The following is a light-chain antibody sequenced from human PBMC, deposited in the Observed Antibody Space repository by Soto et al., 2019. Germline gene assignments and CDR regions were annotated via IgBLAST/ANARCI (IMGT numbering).Light chain of an antibody. CDR1: SYNIGSNT. V-gene: IGLV1-44*01. J-gene: IGLJ2*01. CDR2: GQN. Sequence: QSVLTQPPSASGTPGQRVSISCSGSSYNIGSNTVTWYQQLPGTAPKLLIYGQNQRPSGVPDRFSGSKSGTSASLAISGLQSDDEADYYCAVWDDSLDGRVFGGGTKLTVL. CDR3: AVWDDSLDGRV.